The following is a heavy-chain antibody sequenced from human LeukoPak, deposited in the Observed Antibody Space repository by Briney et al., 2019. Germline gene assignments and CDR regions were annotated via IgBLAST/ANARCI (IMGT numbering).Heavy chain of an antibody. CDR2: ISAYSGNT. J-gene: IGHJ4*02. CDR3: ARGVGATSWYLDY. Sequence: ASVKVSCKASGYTIINYGVNWVRQAPGQGLEWMGWISAYSGNTNYAQKFQGRVTMTTDTSTSTAYMDLRSLKSDDTAVYYCARGVGATSWYLDYWGQGTLVSVSS. D-gene: IGHD2-21*02. V-gene: IGHV1-18*01. CDR1: GYTIINYG.